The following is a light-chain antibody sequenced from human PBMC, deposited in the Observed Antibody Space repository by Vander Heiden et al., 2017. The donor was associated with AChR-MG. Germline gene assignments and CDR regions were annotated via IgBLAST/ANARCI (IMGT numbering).Light chain of an antibody. Sequence: EIVMTQSPATLSVSPGARATLSCRASQSISNNLAWYQQKPGQAPRLLIYGASTRATGVPARFSGRGSGTELTLTIASLQSEDLALYFCQQYNAWPPITFGQGTRLEIK. J-gene: IGKJ5*01. CDR2: GAS. CDR3: QQYNAWPPIT. V-gene: IGKV3D-15*01. CDR1: QSISNN.